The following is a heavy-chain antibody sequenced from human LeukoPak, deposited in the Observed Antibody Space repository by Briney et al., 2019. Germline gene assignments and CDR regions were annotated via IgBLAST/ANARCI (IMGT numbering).Heavy chain of an antibody. Sequence: GGSLRLSCAASAFTFSSYEMNWVRQAPGKGLEWVSYISSSGSTIYYADSVKGRFTISRDNAKNSLYLQMNSLRAEDTAVYYCASADDYGDVVDYWGQGTLVTVSS. CDR2: ISSSGSTI. CDR3: ASADDYGDVVDY. CDR1: AFTFSSYE. J-gene: IGHJ4*02. V-gene: IGHV3-48*03. D-gene: IGHD4-17*01.